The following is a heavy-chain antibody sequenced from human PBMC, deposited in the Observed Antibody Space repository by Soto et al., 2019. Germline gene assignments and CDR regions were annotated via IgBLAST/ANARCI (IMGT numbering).Heavy chain of an antibody. V-gene: IGHV4-39*01. D-gene: IGHD3-3*01. CDR2: IYYSGST. J-gene: IGHJ6*03. CDR1: GGSISSSSYY. Sequence: SETLSLTCTVSGGSISSSSYYWGWIRQPPGKGLEWIGSIYYSGSTYYNPSLKSRVTISVATSKNQFSLKLSSVTAADTAVYYCARRAQGDSRSGYYSNYYYYMDVWGKGTTVTVSS. CDR3: ARRAQGDSRSGYYSNYYYYMDV.